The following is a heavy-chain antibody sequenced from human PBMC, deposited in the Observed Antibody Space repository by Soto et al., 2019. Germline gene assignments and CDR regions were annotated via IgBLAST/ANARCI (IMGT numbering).Heavy chain of an antibody. J-gene: IGHJ5*02. CDR1: GFTFSTYA. V-gene: IGHV3-23*01. D-gene: IGHD2-15*01. CDR3: AKGGEGSCSQTSCLYFSAS. CDR2: ISGSGDSS. Sequence: EVQLLDSGGGLVQPGGSLRLSCAASGFTFSTYAMSWVRQAPGKGLEWVSTISGSGDSSYYATSVKGRFTISRDTSRNTLDLQMNSLRVEDTAVYYCAKGGEGSCSQTSCLYFSASWGQGTLVTVSS.